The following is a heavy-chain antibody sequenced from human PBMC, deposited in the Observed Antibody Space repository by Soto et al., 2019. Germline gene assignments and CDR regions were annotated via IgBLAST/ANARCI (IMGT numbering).Heavy chain of an antibody. V-gene: IGHV4-30-2*01. CDR1: GGSISSGGYS. D-gene: IGHD6-19*01. CDR3: ARDLYSSGWYFDY. CDR2: IYHSGST. J-gene: IGHJ4*02. Sequence: SETLSLTWAVSGGSISSGGYSWCWIRPPPGKGLEWIGYIYHSGSTYYNPSLKSRVTISVDRSKNQFSLKLSSVTAADTAVYYCARDLYSSGWYFDYWGQGTLVTVSS.